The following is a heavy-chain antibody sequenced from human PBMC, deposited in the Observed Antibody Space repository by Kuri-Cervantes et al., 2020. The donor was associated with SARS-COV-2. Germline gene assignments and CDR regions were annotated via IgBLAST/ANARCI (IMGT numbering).Heavy chain of an antibody. Sequence: ESLKISCTVSGGSISSYYWSWIRQPPGKGLEWIGYIHYSGSTSYNPSLKSRVTISVDTSKNQFSLKLSSVTAADTAVYYCARVYYDSSGYYEVRYFDYWGQGTLVTVSS. D-gene: IGHD3-22*01. CDR3: ARVYYDSSGYYEVRYFDY. CDR1: GGSISSYY. V-gene: IGHV4-59*01. CDR2: IHYSGST. J-gene: IGHJ4*02.